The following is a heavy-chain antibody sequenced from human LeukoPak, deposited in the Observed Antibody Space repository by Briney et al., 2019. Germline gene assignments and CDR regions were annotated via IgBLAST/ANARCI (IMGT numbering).Heavy chain of an antibody. CDR3: ARADEQAYDFWRGPMHWFDP. V-gene: IGHV4-39*07. D-gene: IGHD3-3*01. Sequence: SETLSLTCTVSGGSISSSSYYWGWIRQPPGKGLEWIGSIYYSGSTYYNPSLKSRVTISVDTSKNQFSLKLSSVTAADTAVYYCARADEQAYDFWRGPMHWFDPWGQGTLVTVSS. CDR1: GGSISSSSYY. J-gene: IGHJ5*02. CDR2: IYYSGST.